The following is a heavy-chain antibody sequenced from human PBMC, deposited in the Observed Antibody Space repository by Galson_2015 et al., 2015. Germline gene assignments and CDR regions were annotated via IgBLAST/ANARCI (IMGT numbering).Heavy chain of an antibody. V-gene: IGHV1-8*01. CDR1: GYNFTNYD. J-gene: IGHJ4*02. Sequence: SVKVSCKASGYNFTNYDINWVRQATGQGLEWIGWMNPKSGNTGYAQQFRGRVTMTRNSSISTAYMDLTSLRSEDTAVYYCARGPAVVNFDAWGQGTLLTVSS. CDR2: MNPKSGNT. CDR3: ARGPAVVNFDA. D-gene: IGHD2-15*01.